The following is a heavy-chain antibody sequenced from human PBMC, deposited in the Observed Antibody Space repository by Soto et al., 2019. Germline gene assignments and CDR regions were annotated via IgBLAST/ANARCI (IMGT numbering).Heavy chain of an antibody. CDR1: GFTFSNAW. CDR3: TASYYDILTGYYLGAFDI. J-gene: IGHJ3*02. V-gene: IGHV3-15*01. D-gene: IGHD3-9*01. Sequence: PGGSLRLSCAASGFTFSNAWMSWVRQAPGKGQEWVGRIKSKTDGGTTDYAAPVKGRFTISRDDSKNTLYLQMNSLKTEDTAVYYCTASYYDILTGYYLGAFDIWGQGTMVTV. CDR2: IKSKTDGGTT.